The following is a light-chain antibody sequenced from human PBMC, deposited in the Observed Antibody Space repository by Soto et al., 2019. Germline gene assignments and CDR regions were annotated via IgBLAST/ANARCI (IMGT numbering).Light chain of an antibody. CDR1: QSVSSY. J-gene: IGKJ1*01. CDR2: AAS. CDR3: QQYGSSPLT. V-gene: IGKV3-20*01. Sequence: EILVTQSPATLSLSPGERATLSCRASQSVSSYLAWYQQKPGKAPGLLIYAASSRATGIPDRFSGSGSGTDFTLTISTLEPEDFAVYYCQQYGSSPLTFGQGTKVDIK.